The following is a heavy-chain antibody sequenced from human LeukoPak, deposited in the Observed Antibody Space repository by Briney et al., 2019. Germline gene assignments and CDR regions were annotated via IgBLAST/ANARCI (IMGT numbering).Heavy chain of an antibody. CDR1: GFTFSSYG. D-gene: IGHD1-26*01. CDR3: GKNRYSGSLSPFDI. CDR2: IWYDGSNK. V-gene: IGHV3-33*06. J-gene: IGHJ3*02. Sequence: GGSLRLSCAASGFTFSSYGMHWVRQAPGKGLEWVAVIWYDGSNKYYADSVKGRFTISRDNSKNTLYLQMNSLRAEDTAVYYCGKNRYSGSLSPFDIWGQGTMVTVSS.